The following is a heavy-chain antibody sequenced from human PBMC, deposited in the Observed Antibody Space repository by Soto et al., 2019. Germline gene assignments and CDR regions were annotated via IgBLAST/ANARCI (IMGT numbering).Heavy chain of an antibody. V-gene: IGHV4-4*02. CDR2: IYRTGST. CDR1: GGSFTSNNW. D-gene: IGHD1-7*01. CDR3: ASRDPGTSVDY. Sequence: SETLSLTCAVSGGSFTSNNWWTWVRQPPGQGLEWIGEIYRTGSTNYNPSLKSRVTISLDKSENHFSLKVTSLTAADTAVYYCASRDPGTSVDYWGQGTLVTVSS. J-gene: IGHJ4*02.